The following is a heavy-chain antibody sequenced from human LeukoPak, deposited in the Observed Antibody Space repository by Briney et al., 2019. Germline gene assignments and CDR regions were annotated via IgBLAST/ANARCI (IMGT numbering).Heavy chain of an antibody. J-gene: IGHJ5*02. CDR3: ARVGQLLYFFDP. Sequence: PSETLSLTCTVSGYSISSGYYWGWIRQPPGKGLEWIGSIYHSGSTYYNPSLKSRVTISVDTSKNQFSLKLSSVTAADTAVYYCARVGQLLYFFDPWGQGTQVTVSS. V-gene: IGHV4-38-2*02. CDR1: GYSISSGYY. D-gene: IGHD2-2*02. CDR2: IYHSGST.